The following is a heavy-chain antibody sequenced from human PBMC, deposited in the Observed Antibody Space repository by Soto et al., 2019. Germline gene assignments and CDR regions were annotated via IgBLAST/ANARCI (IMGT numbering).Heavy chain of an antibody. CDR3: ARTGYYGMDV. CDR1: GGTFSSYA. J-gene: IGHJ6*02. CDR2: INPSGGST. D-gene: IGHD1-1*01. V-gene: IGHV1-46*03. Sequence: ASVKVSCKASGGTFSSYAISWVRQAPGQGLEWMGIINPSGGSTSYAQKFQGRVTMTRDTSTSTVYMELSSLRSEDTAVYYCARTGYYGMDVWGQGTTVTVSS.